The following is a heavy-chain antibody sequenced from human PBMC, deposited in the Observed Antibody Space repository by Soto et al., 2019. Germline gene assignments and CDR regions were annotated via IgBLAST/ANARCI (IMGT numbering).Heavy chain of an antibody. V-gene: IGHV4-31*03. Sequence: SETLSLTCTVSGGSINTGGYYWSWIRQHPGKGLEWIGEAHHSGRTNYNPSLKSRVAISVDKSKNHFSLKLTSVTAADTAVYYCARSEATVIDYWGQGTLVTVSS. CDR1: GGSINTGGYY. CDR3: ARSEATVIDY. CDR2: AHHSGRT. D-gene: IGHD4-17*01. J-gene: IGHJ4*02.